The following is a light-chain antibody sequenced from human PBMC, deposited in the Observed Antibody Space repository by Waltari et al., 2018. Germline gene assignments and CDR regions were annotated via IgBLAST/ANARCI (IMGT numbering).Light chain of an antibody. J-gene: IGLJ2*01. CDR3: QAWDSSTEI. V-gene: IGLV3-1*01. Sequence: SYELTQPPSVSVSPGQTASITRSGDKWGNQSTTWYQQKPGQSPMLVIYQDTMRPSGIPGRFSGANSGNTATLTISGTQAMDEADYYCQAWDSSTEIFGGGTKLTVL. CDR2: QDT. CDR1: KWGNQS.